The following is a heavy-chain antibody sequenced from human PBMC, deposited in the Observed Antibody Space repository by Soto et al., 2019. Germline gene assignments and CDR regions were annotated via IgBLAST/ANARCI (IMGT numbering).Heavy chain of an antibody. CDR3: ARDRPTTSSAEL. V-gene: IGHV3-48*04. CDR1: GFTFTDHS. J-gene: IGHJ3*01. CDR2: INDISNAI. Sequence: EVQLVESGGGLVQPGGSLRLSCTAAGFTFTDHSMNWVRHAPGKGLEWLSYINDISNAIHYADSVKGRFAMSRDNAKKSVFLQMKSLGVEDTGVYYCARDRPTTSSAELWGQGTVVTVSS. D-gene: IGHD5-12*01.